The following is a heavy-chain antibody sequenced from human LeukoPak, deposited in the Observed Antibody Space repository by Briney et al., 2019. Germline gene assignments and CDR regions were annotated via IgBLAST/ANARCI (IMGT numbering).Heavy chain of an antibody. CDR1: GYTFTGYY. D-gene: IGHD5-18*01. CDR2: INPNAGGI. V-gene: IGHV1-2*02. J-gene: IGHJ4*02. Sequence: ASMDLSCKSSGYTFTGYYMDWVRPAHEQVFEWRGWINPNAGGINYAQKFQGRVTMTRNTSISAAYMELSRLRSDDTAVYYCARDPYSNYFDYWGQGTLVTVSS. CDR3: ARDPYSNYFDY.